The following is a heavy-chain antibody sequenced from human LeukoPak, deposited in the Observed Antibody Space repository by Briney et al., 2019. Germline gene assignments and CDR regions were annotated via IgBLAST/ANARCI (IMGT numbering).Heavy chain of an antibody. Sequence: PSETLSLTCTVTGGSISSSSDYWGWIRQPPGKGLEWIGSIYYSGSTYYNPSLKSRVTISVDTSKNQFSLKLSSVTAADAAVYYCARGARFLEWFAESYFDYWGQGTLVTVSS. CDR2: IYYSGST. V-gene: IGHV4-39*07. CDR3: ARGARFLEWFAESYFDY. D-gene: IGHD3-3*01. CDR1: GGSISSSSDY. J-gene: IGHJ4*02.